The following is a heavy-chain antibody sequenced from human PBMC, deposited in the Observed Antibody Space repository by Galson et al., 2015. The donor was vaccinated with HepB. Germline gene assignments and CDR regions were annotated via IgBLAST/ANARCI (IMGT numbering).Heavy chain of an antibody. CDR2: IRSNANSYAT. CDR1: GFTFSGSA. V-gene: IGHV3-73*01. J-gene: IGHJ2*01. D-gene: IGHD2-21*02. CDR3: TILYCGGDCYTPDWYFDL. Sequence: SLRLSCAASGFTFSGSAMHWVRQASGKGLEWVGRIRSNANSYATAYAASVKGRFTISRDDSKNTAYLQMNSLKTEDTAVYYCTILYCGGDCYTPDWYFDLWGRGTLVTVSS.